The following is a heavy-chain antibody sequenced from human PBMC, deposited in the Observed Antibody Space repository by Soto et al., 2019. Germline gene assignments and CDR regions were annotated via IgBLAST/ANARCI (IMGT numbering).Heavy chain of an antibody. V-gene: IGHV1-2*02. CDR2: INPNSGGT. CDR1: GYTFTGYY. D-gene: IGHD3-22*01. Sequence: ASVKVSCKASGYTFTGYYMHWVRQAPGQGLEWTGWINPNSGGTNYAQKFQGRVTMTRDTSISTAYMELSRLRSDDTAVYYCARDLGYYYDSSGYYTGWFDPWGQGTLVTVSS. CDR3: ARDLGYYYDSSGYYTGWFDP. J-gene: IGHJ5*02.